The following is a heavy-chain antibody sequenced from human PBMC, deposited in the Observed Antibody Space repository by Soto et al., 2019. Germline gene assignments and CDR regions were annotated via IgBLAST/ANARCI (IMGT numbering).Heavy chain of an antibody. J-gene: IGHJ4*02. CDR3: AKKVNSGPGSQYFDY. D-gene: IGHD3-10*01. CDR1: RFTFSSYS. CDR2: FRTGGDDGTT. Sequence: VGSLRLSCAASRFTFSSYSMSWVRQAPGKGLEWVSGFRTGGDDGTTYYADSVKGRFTISGDNSKNTLFLQMNSLRAEDTAIYYCAKKVNSGPGSQYFDYWGQGTLVTVSS. V-gene: IGHV3-23*01.